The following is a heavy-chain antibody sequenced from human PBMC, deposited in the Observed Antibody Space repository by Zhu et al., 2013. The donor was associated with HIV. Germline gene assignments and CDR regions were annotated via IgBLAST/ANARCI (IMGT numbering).Heavy chain of an antibody. Sequence: QVQLQESGPGLVKPSGTLSLTCAVSGGSISSSNWWSWVRQPPGKGLEWIGEIYHSGSTNYNPSLKSRVTISVDKSKNQFSLKLSSVTAADTAVYYCARKFRVRQNSSSWYNWFDPWGQGTLVTVSS. CDR3: ARKFRVRQNSSSWYNWFDP. D-gene: IGHD6-13*01. CDR1: GGSISSSNW. J-gene: IGHJ5*02. CDR2: IYHSGST. V-gene: IGHV4-4*02.